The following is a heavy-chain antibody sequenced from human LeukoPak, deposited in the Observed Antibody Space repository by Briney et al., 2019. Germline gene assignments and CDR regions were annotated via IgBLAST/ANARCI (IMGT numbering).Heavy chain of an antibody. V-gene: IGHV3-30-3*01. D-gene: IGHD6-19*01. J-gene: IGHJ6*02. CDR1: GFTFSSYA. CDR3: ARARIAVAYYYGMDV. Sequence: TGGSLRLSCAASGFTFSSYAVHWVRQAPGKGLEWVAAISYDGSNKYYADSVKGRFTISRDNSKNTLYLQMNSLRAEDTAVYYCARARIAVAYYYGMDVWGQGTTVTVSS. CDR2: ISYDGSNK.